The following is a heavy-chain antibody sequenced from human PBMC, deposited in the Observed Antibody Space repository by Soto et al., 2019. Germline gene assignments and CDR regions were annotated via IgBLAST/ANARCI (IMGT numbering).Heavy chain of an antibody. CDR2: ISAYNGNT. CDR3: ARTYYYDSSGYYYFDY. CDR1: GYTFTSYG. V-gene: IGHV1-18*04. Sequence: GASVKVSCKASGYTFTSYGISWVRQAPGQGLEWMGWISAYNGNTNYAQKLQSRVTMTTDTSTSTAYMELRSLRSDDTAVYYCARTYYYDSSGYYYFDYWGQGTLVTVSS. D-gene: IGHD3-22*01. J-gene: IGHJ4*02.